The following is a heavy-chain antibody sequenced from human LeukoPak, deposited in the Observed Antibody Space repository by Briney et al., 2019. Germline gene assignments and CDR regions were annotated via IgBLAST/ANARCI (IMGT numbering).Heavy chain of an antibody. CDR3: ARQGWELHWFDP. CDR2: MFPRDSEV. D-gene: IGHD1-26*01. J-gene: IGHJ5*02. Sequence: GESPKISCKGSGYSFTSYWIGWVRQMPGKGLEWMAIMFPRDSEVMYSPSFQGQVTMSADKSVSTAYLQWSRLKTSDTAMYYCARQGWELHWFDPWGQGTLVTVSS. CDR1: GYSFTSYW. V-gene: IGHV5-51*01.